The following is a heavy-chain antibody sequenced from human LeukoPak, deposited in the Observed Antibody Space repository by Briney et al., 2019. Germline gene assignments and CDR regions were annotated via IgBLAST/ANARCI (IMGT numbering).Heavy chain of an antibody. V-gene: IGHV4-39*01. D-gene: IGHD1-14*01. CDR1: GDSITSGSYY. Sequence: SETLSLTCTVSGDSITSGSYYWGWIRQPPGRGLEWIGSIYYSGNTYYNPSLKNRVTISVDTSKNQFSLKLSSVTAADTAVYYCARLPGEEPYFDYWGQGTLVTVSS. CDR2: IYYSGNT. J-gene: IGHJ4*02. CDR3: ARLPGEEPYFDY.